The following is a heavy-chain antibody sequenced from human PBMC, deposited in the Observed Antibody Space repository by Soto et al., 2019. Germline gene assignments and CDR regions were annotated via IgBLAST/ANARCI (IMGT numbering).Heavy chain of an antibody. J-gene: IGHJ4*02. CDR2: ISAYNGNT. D-gene: IGHD2-21*02. Sequence: QVQLVQSGAEVQKPGASVKVSCKASGYTFTSYGISWVRQAPGQGLEWMGWISAYNGNTNYAQKLQGRVTMTTDTSTSTAYMELRSLRSDDTAVYYCARVRSPPAYCGGDCYSIWGQGTLVTVSS. CDR3: ARVRSPPAYCGGDCYSI. V-gene: IGHV1-18*01. CDR1: GYTFTSYG.